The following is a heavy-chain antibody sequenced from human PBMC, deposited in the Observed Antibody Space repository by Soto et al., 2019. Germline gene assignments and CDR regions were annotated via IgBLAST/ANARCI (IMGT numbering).Heavy chain of an antibody. D-gene: IGHD2-15*01. Sequence: QVQLVESGGGVVQPGRSLRLSCAASGFTFSSYGMHWVRQAPGKGLEWVAVIWYDGSNKYYADSVKGRFTISRDNSKNTLYLQMNSLRAEDTAVYYCASPLEYCSGGSCLDAFDIWGQGTMVTVSS. CDR3: ASPLEYCSGGSCLDAFDI. V-gene: IGHV3-33*01. J-gene: IGHJ3*02. CDR2: IWYDGSNK. CDR1: GFTFSSYG.